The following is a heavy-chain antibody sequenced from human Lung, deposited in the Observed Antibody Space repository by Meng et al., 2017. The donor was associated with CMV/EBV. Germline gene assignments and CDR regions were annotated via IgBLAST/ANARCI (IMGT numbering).Heavy chain of an antibody. Sequence: SVXVSXXASGGTFSSYAISWVRQAPGQGLEWMGGIIPIFGTANYAQKFQGRVTITADESTSTAYMELSSLRSEDTAVYYCARLYYYDSSLSGGIGAFDIWGQGXMVTVSS. J-gene: IGHJ3*02. D-gene: IGHD3-22*01. CDR3: ARLYYYDSSLSGGIGAFDI. V-gene: IGHV1-69*13. CDR1: GGTFSSYA. CDR2: IIPIFGTA.